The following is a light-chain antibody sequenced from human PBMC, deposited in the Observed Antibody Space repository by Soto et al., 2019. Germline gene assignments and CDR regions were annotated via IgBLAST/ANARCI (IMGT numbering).Light chain of an antibody. CDR2: GAS. J-gene: IGKJ1*01. CDR1: QSVSSN. V-gene: IGKV3-15*01. Sequence: EVVMTQSPATLSVSPGERATLSCRASQSVSSNLAWYQQKPGQTPRLLIYGASTRVTGVSDRFSGSGSGTELTLPISSLQSEDFAVSYCQQYNNWPPWTFGQGTKVEIK. CDR3: QQYNNWPPWT.